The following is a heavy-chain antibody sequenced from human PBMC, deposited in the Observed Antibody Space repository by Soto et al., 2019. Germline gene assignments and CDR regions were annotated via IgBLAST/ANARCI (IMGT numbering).Heavy chain of an antibody. D-gene: IGHD6-13*01. J-gene: IGHJ4*02. CDR2: IYYSGST. V-gene: IGHV4-59*12. CDR1: GGSISSYY. CDR3: ARCIAAPGPIDY. Sequence: SETLSLTCTVSGGSISSYYWSWIRQPPGKGLEWIGYIYYSGSTNYNPSLKSRVTISVDTSKNQFSLKLSSVTAADTAVYYCARCIAAPGPIDYWGQGTLVPVSS.